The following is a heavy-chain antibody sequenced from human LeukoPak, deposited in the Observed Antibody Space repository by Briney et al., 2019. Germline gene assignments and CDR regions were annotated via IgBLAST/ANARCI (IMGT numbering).Heavy chain of an antibody. J-gene: IGHJ3*02. V-gene: IGHV3-21*01. D-gene: IGHD1-26*01. Sequence: GGSLRLSCAASGFTFSSYCMNWVRQAPGKGLEWVSSISSSGSYIYYADSGKGRVTISRDNATNSLYLQMNSLRAEDTAVYYCARDEWVGYSFDICGQGTMVTVSS. CDR3: ARDEWVGYSFDI. CDR1: GFTFSSYC. CDR2: ISSSGSYI.